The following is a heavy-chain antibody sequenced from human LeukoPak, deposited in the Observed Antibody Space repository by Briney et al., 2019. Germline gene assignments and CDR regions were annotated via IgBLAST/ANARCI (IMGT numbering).Heavy chain of an antibody. V-gene: IGHV3-11*05. J-gene: IGHJ3*02. CDR1: GFTFSDYY. D-gene: IGHD3-22*01. CDR2: ISSSSSYT. CDR3: ARDPPRAYYYDSSGYSADAFDI. Sequence: TGGPLRLSCAASGFTFSDYYMSWIRQAPGKGLEWVSYISSSSSYTNYADSVKGRFTISRDNAKTSLYLQMNSLRAEDTAVYYCARDPPRAYYYDSSGYSADAFDIWGQGTMVTVSS.